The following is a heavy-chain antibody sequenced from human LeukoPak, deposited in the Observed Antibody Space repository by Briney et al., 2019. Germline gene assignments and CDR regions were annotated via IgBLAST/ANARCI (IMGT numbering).Heavy chain of an antibody. CDR2: ISSSSGSI. Sequence: PGGSLRLSCAASGFTFSRYSMNWVRQAPGKGLEWVSSISSSSGSIYYADSVKGRFTISRDNAKNSVYLQMNSLRAEDTAVYYCARDWNYFSCWGQGTLVTVSS. CDR1: GFTFSRYS. D-gene: IGHD1-1*01. J-gene: IGHJ4*02. CDR3: ARDWNYFSC. V-gene: IGHV3-21*01.